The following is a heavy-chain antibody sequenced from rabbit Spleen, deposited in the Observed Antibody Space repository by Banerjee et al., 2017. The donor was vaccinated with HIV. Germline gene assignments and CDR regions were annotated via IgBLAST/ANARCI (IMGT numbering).Heavy chain of an antibody. J-gene: IGHJ4*01. CDR1: GFSFSSGYY. Sequence: QSLEESGGDLVKPGASLTLTCTASGFSFSSGYYMCWVRQAPGKGLEWIACIYTGNSDYTYYASWAKGRFSVSITSSTTVTLQMTSLTAADTATYFCARHVSLNDYAVNLWGPGTLVTVS. D-gene: IGHD6-1*01. V-gene: IGHV1S40*01. CDR2: IYTGNSDYT. CDR3: ARHVSLNDYAVNL.